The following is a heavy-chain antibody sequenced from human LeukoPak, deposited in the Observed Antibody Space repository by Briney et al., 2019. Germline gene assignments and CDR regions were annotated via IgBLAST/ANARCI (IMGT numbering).Heavy chain of an antibody. D-gene: IGHD1-7*01. V-gene: IGHV3-21*01. CDR3: ARSEGYNWNYDY. CDR2: ISSSSSYI. CDR1: GFTFSSYS. Sequence: GGSLRLSCAASGFTFSSYSMNWVRQAPGKGLEWVSSISSSSSYIYYADSVKGRFTISRDNAKNSLYLQMNSLRAEDTAVYYCARSEGYNWNYDYWGQGTLVTVSS. J-gene: IGHJ4*02.